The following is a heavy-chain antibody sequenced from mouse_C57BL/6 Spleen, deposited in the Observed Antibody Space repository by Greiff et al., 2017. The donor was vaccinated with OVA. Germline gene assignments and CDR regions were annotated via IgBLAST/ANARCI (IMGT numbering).Heavy chain of an antibody. CDR3: ARDRGFYYDYDDWYFDV. V-gene: IGHV3-6*01. Sequence: EVKLVESGPGLVKPSQSLSLTCSVTGYSITSGYYWNWIRQFPGNKLEWMGYISYDGSNNYNPSLKNRISITRDTSKNQFFLKLNSVTTEDTATYYCARDRGFYYDYDDWYFDVWGTGTTVTVSS. J-gene: IGHJ1*03. D-gene: IGHD2-4*01. CDR1: GYSITSGYY. CDR2: ISYDGSN.